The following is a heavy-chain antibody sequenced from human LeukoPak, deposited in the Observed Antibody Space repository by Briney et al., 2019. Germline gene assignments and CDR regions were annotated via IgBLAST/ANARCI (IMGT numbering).Heavy chain of an antibody. CDR1: GGSISSYY. Sequence: SETLSLTCTVSGGSISSYYWSWIRQPPGKGLEWIGYIYYSGSTNYNPSLESRVTISVDTSKNQFSLKLSSVTAADTAVYYCARDYYYGSGSYDAFDIWGQGTMVTVSS. CDR3: ARDYYYGSGSYDAFDI. J-gene: IGHJ3*02. D-gene: IGHD3-10*01. V-gene: IGHV4-59*01. CDR2: IYYSGST.